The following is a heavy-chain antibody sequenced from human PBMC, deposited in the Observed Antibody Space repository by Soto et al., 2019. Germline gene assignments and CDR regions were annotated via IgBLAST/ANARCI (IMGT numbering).Heavy chain of an antibody. CDR3: AKDDLLLWFGELPNFDY. D-gene: IGHD3-10*01. V-gene: IGHV3-23*01. CDR2: ISGSGGST. Sequence: EVQLLESGGGLVQPGGSLRLSCAASGFTFSSYAMSWVRQAPGKGLEWVSAISGSGGSTYYADSVKGRFTISRDNSKNTLSLQMNSLRAEDTAVYYCAKDDLLLWFGELPNFDYWGQGTLVTVSS. CDR1: GFTFSSYA. J-gene: IGHJ4*02.